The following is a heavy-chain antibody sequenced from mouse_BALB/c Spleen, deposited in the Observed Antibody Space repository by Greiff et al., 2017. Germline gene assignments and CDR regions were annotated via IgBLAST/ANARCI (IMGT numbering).Heavy chain of an antibody. CDR1: GFNIKDYY. D-gene: IGHD3-3*01. Sequence: VQLKESGAELVRSGASVKLSCTASGFNIKDYYMHWVKQRPEQGLEWIGWIDPENGDTEYAPKFQGKATMTADTSSNTAYLQLSSLTSEDTAVYYCARDGNYAMDYWGQGTSVTVSS. V-gene: IGHV14-4*02. CDR2: IDPENGDT. CDR3: ARDGNYAMDY. J-gene: IGHJ4*01.